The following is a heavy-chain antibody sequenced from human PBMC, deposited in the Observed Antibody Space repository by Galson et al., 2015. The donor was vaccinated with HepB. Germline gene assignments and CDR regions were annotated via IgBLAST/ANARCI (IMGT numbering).Heavy chain of an antibody. Sequence: SLRLSCAASGFIFTNYAMHWVRQAPGKGLEWVSRVGGSGNYTKYADSVKGRFTASRDSSKNTLFLLMNSLRADDTAIYYCAKDDGRTLWLLDWGQGTLVTVSS. V-gene: IGHV3-23*01. CDR2: VGGSGNYT. CDR3: AKDDGRTLWLLD. J-gene: IGHJ4*02. CDR1: GFIFTNYA. D-gene: IGHD5-12*01.